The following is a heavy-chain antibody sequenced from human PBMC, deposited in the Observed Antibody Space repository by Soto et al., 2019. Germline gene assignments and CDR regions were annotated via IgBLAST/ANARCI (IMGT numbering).Heavy chain of an antibody. D-gene: IGHD2-15*01. CDR3: ARNTRVGYCSGGSCYSCAY. CDR1: GFTFSSYG. Sequence: QVQLVESGGGVVQPGRSLSLSCAASGFTFSSYGMHWVRQAPGKGLEWVAVIWYDGSNKYYADSVKGRFTISRDNSKNTLYLQMNSLRAEDTAVYYCARNTRVGYCSGGSCYSCAYWGQGTLVTVSS. CDR2: IWYDGSNK. V-gene: IGHV3-33*01. J-gene: IGHJ4*02.